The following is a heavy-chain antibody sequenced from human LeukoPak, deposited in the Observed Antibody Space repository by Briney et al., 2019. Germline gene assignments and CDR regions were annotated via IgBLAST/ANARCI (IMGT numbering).Heavy chain of an antibody. CDR3: ASGGRGSGWTGAFDI. CDR1: GGSISSYY. CDR2: IYTSGST. D-gene: IGHD6-19*01. V-gene: IGHV4-4*07. Sequence: SETLSLTCTVSGGSISSYYWSWIRQPAGKGLEWIGRIYTSGSTNYNPSLKSRVTMSVDTSKNQFSLKLSSVTAADTAVYYCASGGRGSGWTGAFDIWGQGTMVTVSS. J-gene: IGHJ3*02.